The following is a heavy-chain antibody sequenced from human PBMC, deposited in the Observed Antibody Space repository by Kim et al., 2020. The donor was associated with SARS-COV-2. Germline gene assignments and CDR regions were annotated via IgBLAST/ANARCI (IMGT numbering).Heavy chain of an antibody. J-gene: IGHJ6*02. Sequence: ASVKVSCKASGYTFTSYAMHWVRQAPGQRLEWMGWINAGNGNTKYSQKFQGRVTITRDTSASTAYMELSSLRSEDTAVYYCARESGSEGFGEAHYGMDVWAKGPRSPSP. CDR3: ARESGSEGFGEAHYGMDV. CDR1: GYTFTSYA. D-gene: IGHD3-10*01. CDR2: INAGNGNT. V-gene: IGHV1-3*01.